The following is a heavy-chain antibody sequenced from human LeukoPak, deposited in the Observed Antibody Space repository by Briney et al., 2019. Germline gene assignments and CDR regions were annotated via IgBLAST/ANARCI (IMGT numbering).Heavy chain of an antibody. CDR2: IYYSGST. Sequence: SETLSPTCTVPGGSISSYYWRWIRQPPGKGLEWIGYIYYSGSTNYNPSLKSRVTISVDTSKNQFSLKLSSVTAAYTAVYYCARLKRFGDPYGMDVWGQGTTVTVSS. V-gene: IGHV4-59*08. CDR3: ARLKRFGDPYGMDV. D-gene: IGHD3-10*01. J-gene: IGHJ6*02. CDR1: GGSISSYY.